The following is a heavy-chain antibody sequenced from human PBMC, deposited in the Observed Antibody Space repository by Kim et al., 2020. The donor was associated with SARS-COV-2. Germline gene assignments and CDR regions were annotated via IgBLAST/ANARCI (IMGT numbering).Heavy chain of an antibody. V-gene: IGHV5-51*01. CDR3: ARGGLGSYSQFDY. Sequence: GESLKISCKGSGYIFSAYWIAWVRQMPGKGLEWMGIVYPGDSDSRYSPSFQGQVVISADKSISTAYLQWSSLKASDSGMYYCARGGLGSYSQFDYWGQGTLITVSS. CDR2: VYPGDSDS. CDR1: GYIFSAYW. J-gene: IGHJ4*02. D-gene: IGHD3-10*01.